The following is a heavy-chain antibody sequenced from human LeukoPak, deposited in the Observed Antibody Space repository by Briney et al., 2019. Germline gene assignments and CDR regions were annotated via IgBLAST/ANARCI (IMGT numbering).Heavy chain of an antibody. Sequence: SETLSLTCAVYGGSFSSYYWSWIRQPPGKGLEWIGEINHSGSTNYNPPLKSRVTISVDTSKNQFSLKLSSVTAADTAVYYCARVPQRFDPWGQGTLVTVSS. CDR1: GGSFSSYY. CDR3: ARVPQRFDP. J-gene: IGHJ5*02. V-gene: IGHV4-34*01. D-gene: IGHD6-13*01. CDR2: INHSGST.